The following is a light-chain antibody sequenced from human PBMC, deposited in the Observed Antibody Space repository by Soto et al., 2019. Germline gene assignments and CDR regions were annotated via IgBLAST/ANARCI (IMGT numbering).Light chain of an antibody. J-gene: IGLJ1*01. Sequence: QSALTQPASVSGSPGQSITISCTGTSSDVGGYNYVSWYQQHPGKVPKLMIYEVSNRPSGVSNRFSGSKSGNTASLTISGLQAKDEADYYCITHTSSSTLYVFGTGTKLTVL. CDR1: SSDVGGYNY. CDR2: EVS. V-gene: IGLV2-14*01. CDR3: ITHTSSSTLYV.